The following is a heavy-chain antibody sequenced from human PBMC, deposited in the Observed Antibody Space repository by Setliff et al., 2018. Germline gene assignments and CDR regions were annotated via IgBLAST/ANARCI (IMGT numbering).Heavy chain of an antibody. Sequence: GGSLRLSCAASGFTFSTYSMIWVRQAPGKGLEWVSAISGGGSRTYYADSVKGRFTISRDNSKNTLYLQMNTLRADDTAVYYCVRSAVYCASACYPRYFDSWGQGTLVTVSS. J-gene: IGHJ4*02. V-gene: IGHV3-23*01. CDR1: GFTFSTYS. CDR3: VRSAVYCASACYPRYFDS. D-gene: IGHD3-3*01. CDR2: ISGGGSRT.